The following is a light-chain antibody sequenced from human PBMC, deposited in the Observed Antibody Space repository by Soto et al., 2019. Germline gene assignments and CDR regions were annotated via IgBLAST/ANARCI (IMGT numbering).Light chain of an antibody. J-gene: IGKJ1*01. CDR3: QQDFDESWT. V-gene: IGKV1-5*03. CDR2: RGS. CDR1: QTIASW. Sequence: DIQMIQSPSSLSASVGETVVITCRASQTIASWVAWYQQKPWRAPKLLIYRGSLLQSGVPSRFSGSVHGSQFTLTITGLQPDDFATYYCQQDFDESWTFGQGTKVDIK.